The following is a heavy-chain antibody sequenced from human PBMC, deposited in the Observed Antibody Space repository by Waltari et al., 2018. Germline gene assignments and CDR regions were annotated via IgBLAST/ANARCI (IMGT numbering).Heavy chain of an antibody. Sequence: QVQLQQWGAGLLKPSETLSLTCAVYGGSFSGYYWSWIHQPPGKGLEWIGEINHSGSTNYNPSLKSRVTISVDTSKNQFSLKLSSVTAADTAVYYCARRGKQWLARDAFDIWGQGTMVTVSS. D-gene: IGHD6-19*01. CDR3: ARRGKQWLARDAFDI. CDR2: INHSGST. V-gene: IGHV4-34*01. CDR1: GGSFSGYY. J-gene: IGHJ3*02.